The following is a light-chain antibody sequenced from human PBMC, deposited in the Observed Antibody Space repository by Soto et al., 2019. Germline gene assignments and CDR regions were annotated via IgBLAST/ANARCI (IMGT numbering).Light chain of an antibody. CDR1: SAHSSYI. CDR2: LEGSGSY. J-gene: IGLJ3*02. V-gene: IGLV4-60*02. Sequence: QSVLTQSSSASASLGSSVKLTCTLSSAHSSYIIAWHQQQPGKAPRYLMKLEGSGSYNKGSGVPDRFSGSSSGADRYLTISNLQFEDEADYYCETWHSNTRVFGGGTKLTVL. CDR3: ETWHSNTRV.